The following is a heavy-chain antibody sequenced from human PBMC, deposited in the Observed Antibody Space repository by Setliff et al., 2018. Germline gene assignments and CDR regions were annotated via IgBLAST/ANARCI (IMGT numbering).Heavy chain of an antibody. CDR1: GGSTNNYH. D-gene: IGHD1-1*01. Sequence: ASETLSLTCTVSGGSTNNYHWTWIRQPAGKGLEWIGRLYPNGNTNYNPSLKRRVNMSADSSKNNLSLRLKYVTAADTAVYYCAREDWNGNAFDIWGPGTMVTVS. V-gene: IGHV4-4*07. J-gene: IGHJ3*02. CDR3: AREDWNGNAFDI. CDR2: LYPNGNT.